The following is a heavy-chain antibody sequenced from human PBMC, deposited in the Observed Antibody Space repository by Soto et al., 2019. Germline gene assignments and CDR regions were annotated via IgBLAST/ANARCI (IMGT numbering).Heavy chain of an antibody. V-gene: IGHV6-1*01. D-gene: IGHD2-2*01. CDR1: GDSVSSNSAA. J-gene: IGHJ4*02. Sequence: SQTLSLTCAISGDSVSSNSAAWNWIRRSPSRGLEWLGRTYYRSKWYNEYAISAKGRIAINPDTSRNQFSLQLNSVTPEDTAVYYCARTSGHFDSWGQGTLVTVSS. CDR3: ARTSGHFDS. CDR2: TYYRSKWYN.